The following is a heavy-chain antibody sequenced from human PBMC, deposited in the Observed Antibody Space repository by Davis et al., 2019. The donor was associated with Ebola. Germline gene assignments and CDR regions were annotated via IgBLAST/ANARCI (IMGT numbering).Heavy chain of an antibody. CDR2: INNDGSTT. J-gene: IGHJ6*04. CDR3: AKVGVLRILEWLGV. V-gene: IGHV3-74*01. D-gene: IGHD3-3*01. CDR1: EFSFSNYW. Sequence: GESLKISCVASEFSFSNYWMHWVRQVPGKGLVWVSRINNDGSTTDYADSVKGRFTISRDNAKNTLYLQMNSLRVEDTAVYFCAKVGVLRILEWLGVWGKGTTVTVSS.